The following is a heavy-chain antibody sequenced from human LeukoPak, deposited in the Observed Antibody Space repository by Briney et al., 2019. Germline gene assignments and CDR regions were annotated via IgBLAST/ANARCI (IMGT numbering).Heavy chain of an antibody. V-gene: IGHV3-23*01. D-gene: IGHD1-26*01. CDR3: ARTYSSGSYYGSYYYYGMDG. J-gene: IGHJ6*02. CDR2: ISGSGGST. CDR1: GFTFSSYA. Sequence: GGSLRLSCAASGFTFSSYAMSWVRQAPGKGLEWVSGISGSGGSTDFVDSVKGRFTISRDNSKNTLYLQMNSLRAEDTAVYYCARTYSSGSYYGSYYYYGMDGWGQGTTVTVSS.